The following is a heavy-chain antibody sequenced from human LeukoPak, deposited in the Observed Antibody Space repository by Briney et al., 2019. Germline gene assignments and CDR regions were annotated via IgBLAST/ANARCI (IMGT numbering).Heavy chain of an antibody. CDR3: ARAVVVVVAATTGDAFDI. V-gene: IGHV4-39*07. Sequence: KASETLSLTCTVSGGSISSSSYYWGWIRQPPGKGLEWIGSIYYSGSTYYNPSLKSRVTISVDTSKNQFSLKLSSVTAADTAVYYCARAVVVVVAATTGDAFDIWGQGTMVTVSS. CDR2: IYYSGST. J-gene: IGHJ3*02. CDR1: GGSISSSSYY. D-gene: IGHD2-15*01.